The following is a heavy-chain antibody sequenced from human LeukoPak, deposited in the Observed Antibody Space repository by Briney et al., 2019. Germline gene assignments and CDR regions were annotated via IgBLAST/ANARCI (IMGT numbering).Heavy chain of an antibody. J-gene: IGHJ6*03. V-gene: IGHV3-53*01. Sequence: GGSLRLSCAASGFTVSSNYMSWVRQAPGKGLEWISVIYSGGSTYYADSVKGRFTISRDNSKNTLYLQMNSLRAEDTAVYYCARGKGTVVPAPYYYYYMDVWGKGTTVTVSS. CDR3: ARGKGTVVPAPYYYYYMDV. CDR1: GFTVSSNY. CDR2: IYSGGST. D-gene: IGHD2-2*01.